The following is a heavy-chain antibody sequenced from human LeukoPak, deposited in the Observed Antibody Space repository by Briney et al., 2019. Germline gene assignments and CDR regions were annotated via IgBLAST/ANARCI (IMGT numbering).Heavy chain of an antibody. D-gene: IGHD6-19*01. V-gene: IGHV3-48*03. J-gene: IGHJ4*02. CDR1: GFTFSSYE. CDR3: ARTGHSSGWSAYFDY. CDR2: ISSSGSTI. Sequence: GGSLRLSCAASGFTFSSYEMNWVRQAPGKGLEWVSYISSSGSTIYYADSVKGRFTISRDNSKNSLYLQMHSLRAEDTAVYYRARTGHSSGWSAYFDYWGQGTLVTVSS.